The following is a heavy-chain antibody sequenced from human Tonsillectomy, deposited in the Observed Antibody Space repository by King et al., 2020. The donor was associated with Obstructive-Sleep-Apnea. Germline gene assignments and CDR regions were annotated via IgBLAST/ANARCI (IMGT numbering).Heavy chain of an antibody. V-gene: IGHV4-59*08. D-gene: IGHD2-2*01. CDR2: IYYSGST. CDR1: DGSISNYY. Sequence: VQLQESGPGLVKPSETLSLTCTVSDGSISNYYWSWVRQPPGKGLEWIGYIYYSGSTNYNPSLKSRVTISVDTSKNQFSLKLSPVTAADTAVYYCARHRWGYCSTTSCQNWFDPWGQGALVTVSS. CDR3: ARHRWGYCSTTSCQNWFDP. J-gene: IGHJ5*02.